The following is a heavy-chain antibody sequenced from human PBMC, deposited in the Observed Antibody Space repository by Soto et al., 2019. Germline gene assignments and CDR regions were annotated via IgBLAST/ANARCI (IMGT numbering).Heavy chain of an antibody. CDR1: GGSVSSGRYY. CDR2: VYYSGST. D-gene: IGHD4-17*01. V-gene: IGHV4-61*01. Sequence: QVQLQESGPGLVKPSEPLSLTCTVSGGSVSSGRYYWSWLRQPPGKGLGWIGYVYYSGSTNYNPSLTSRVTESVDTSKNQFSLKLSSVTAADTAVYYCARLRLAATANWYFDLWGRGTLVTVSS. J-gene: IGHJ2*01. CDR3: ARLRLAATANWYFDL.